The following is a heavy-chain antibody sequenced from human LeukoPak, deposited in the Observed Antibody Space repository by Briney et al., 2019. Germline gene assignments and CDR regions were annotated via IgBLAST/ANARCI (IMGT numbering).Heavy chain of an antibody. CDR1: GFTFSSHW. J-gene: IGHJ4*02. V-gene: IGHV3-74*01. Sequence: GGSLRLSCTTSGFTFSSHWMHWVRQAPGKGLVWVSRINSDGSSTNYADSVKGRFTISRDNAKNSLYLQMNSLRAEDTAVYYCARGNSSGGDWGQGTLVTVSS. D-gene: IGHD6-19*01. CDR2: INSDGSST. CDR3: ARGNSSGGD.